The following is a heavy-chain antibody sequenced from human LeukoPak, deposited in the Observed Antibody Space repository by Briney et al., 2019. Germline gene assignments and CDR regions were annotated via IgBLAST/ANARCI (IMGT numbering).Heavy chain of an antibody. D-gene: IGHD2-21*02. CDR2: IYASGNT. CDR3: ARQGVATAIDY. Sequence: SETLSLACTVSGGSISSYYWSWIRQPAGKGLEWIGRIYASGNTNYNPSLKSRVTMSVDTSKNLFALKLSSVTAADTAVYYCARQGVATAIDYWGQGTLVTVSS. J-gene: IGHJ4*02. V-gene: IGHV4-4*07. CDR1: GGSISSYY.